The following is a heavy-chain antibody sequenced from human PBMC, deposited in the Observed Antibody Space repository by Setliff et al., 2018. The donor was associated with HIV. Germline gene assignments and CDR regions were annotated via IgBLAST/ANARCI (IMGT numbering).Heavy chain of an antibody. D-gene: IGHD2-21*01. CDR1: GFTFSNAW. CDR3: ATDPRRLSY. J-gene: IGHJ4*02. V-gene: IGHV3-21*01. Sequence: PGGSLRLSCAASGFTFSNAWMSWVRQAPGKGLEWVSSISSISTYKYYADSVKGRFTISRDKAKNSLYLQMNSLRAEDTAVYYCATDPRRLSYWGQGTLVTVSS. CDR2: ISSISTYK.